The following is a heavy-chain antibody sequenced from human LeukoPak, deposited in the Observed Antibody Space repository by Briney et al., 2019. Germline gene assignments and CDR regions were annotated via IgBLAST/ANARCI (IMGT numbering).Heavy chain of an antibody. J-gene: IGHJ5*02. CDR3: ATGYCSSTSCYNNWFDP. Sequence: GGSLRLSCAASGFTFSSYSINWVRQAPGKGLEWVSSISSSSSYIYYAGSVKGRFTISRDNAKNSLYLQMNSLRSEDTAVYYCATGYCSSTSCYNNWFDPWGQGTLVTVSS. V-gene: IGHV3-21*04. CDR2: ISSSSSYI. CDR1: GFTFSSYS. D-gene: IGHD2-2*02.